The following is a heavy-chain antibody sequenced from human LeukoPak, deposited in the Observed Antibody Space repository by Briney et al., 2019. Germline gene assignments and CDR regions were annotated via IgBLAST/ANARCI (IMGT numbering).Heavy chain of an antibody. V-gene: IGHV4-30-2*01. CDR1: GCSISSCGYS. J-gene: IGHJ3*02. CDR3: AREAGRAFDI. Sequence: SETLSLTCAVSGCSISSCGYSWSWIRQPPGKGLEWIGYIYHSGSTYYNPSLKSRVTISVDRSKNQFSLKLSSVTAADTAVYYCAREAGRAFDIWGQGTMVTVSS. CDR2: IYHSGST.